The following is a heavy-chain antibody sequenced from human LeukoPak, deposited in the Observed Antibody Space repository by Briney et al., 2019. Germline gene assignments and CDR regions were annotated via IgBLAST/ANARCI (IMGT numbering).Heavy chain of an antibody. Sequence: GGSLRLSCAASGFTFSSCTMNWVRQAPGKGLEWVSSISSSSSYIYYADSVKGRFTISRDNAKNSLYLKMNSLRAEDTAVYYCARGGLYGSGSYMDVWGKGTTVTVSS. D-gene: IGHD3-10*01. CDR3: ARGGLYGSGSYMDV. J-gene: IGHJ6*03. CDR1: GFTFSSCT. CDR2: ISSSSSYI. V-gene: IGHV3-21*01.